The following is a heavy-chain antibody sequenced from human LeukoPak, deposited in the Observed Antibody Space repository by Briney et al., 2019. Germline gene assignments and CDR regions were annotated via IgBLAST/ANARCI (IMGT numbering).Heavy chain of an antibody. CDR3: ARDNYDFWRGYRFDP. J-gene: IGHJ5*02. V-gene: IGHV3-74*01. D-gene: IGHD3-3*01. CDR1: GFTFSSYW. Sequence: GGSLRLSCAASGFTFSSYWMHWVRQAPGKGLVWVSRINSDGSSTSYADSVKGRFTISRDNAKNTLYLQMNSLRAEDTAVYYCARDNYDFWRGYRFDPWGQGTLVTVSS. CDR2: INSDGSST.